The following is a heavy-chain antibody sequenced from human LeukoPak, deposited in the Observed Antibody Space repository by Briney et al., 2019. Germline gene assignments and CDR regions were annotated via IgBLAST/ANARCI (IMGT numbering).Heavy chain of an antibody. J-gene: IGHJ5*02. CDR1: GFSFRSYG. Sequence: GSLRLSCAASGFSFRSYGMSWVRQPPGKGLEWIGEINHSGSTNYNPSLKSRVTISVDTSKNQFSLKLSSVTAADTAVYYCARHRGASSSWYGNRFDPWGQGTLVTVSS. CDR3: ARHRGASSSWYGNRFDP. CDR2: INHSGST. D-gene: IGHD6-13*01. V-gene: IGHV4-34*01.